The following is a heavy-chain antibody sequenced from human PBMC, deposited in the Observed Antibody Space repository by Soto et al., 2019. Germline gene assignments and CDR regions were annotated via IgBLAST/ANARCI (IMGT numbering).Heavy chain of an antibody. CDR2: ISGSGGST. V-gene: IGHV3-23*01. CDR3: AKDEPRIAAATTLFDY. J-gene: IGHJ4*02. Sequence: EVQLLESGGGLVQPGGSLRLSCAASGFTFSSYAMSWVRQAPGKGLEWVSAISGSGGSTYYADSVKGRFTISRDNSKNTLYLQMNSLRAEDTAVCCCAKDEPRIAAATTLFDYWGQGTLVTVSS. CDR1: GFTFSSYA. D-gene: IGHD6-13*01.